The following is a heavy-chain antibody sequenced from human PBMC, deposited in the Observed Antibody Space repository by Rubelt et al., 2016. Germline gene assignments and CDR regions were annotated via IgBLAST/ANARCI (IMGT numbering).Heavy chain of an antibody. V-gene: IGHV3-21*01. CDR3: ARASYFDSTWGSYRYFDWFDP. CDR1: GFTFSSYS. D-gene: IGHD3-16*02. CDR2: IDSSSNI. J-gene: IGHJ5*02. Sequence: VQLVESGGGLVKPGGSLRLSCAASGFTFSSYSMNWVRQAPGKGLEWVSSIDSSSNIYYADSVKGRFTISRDNAKNSLYLQMNSLRAEDTAVYYCARASYFDSTWGSYRYFDWFDPWGQGTLVTVSS.